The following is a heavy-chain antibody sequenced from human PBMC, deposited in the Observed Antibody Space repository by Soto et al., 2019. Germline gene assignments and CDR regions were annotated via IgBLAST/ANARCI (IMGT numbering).Heavy chain of an antibody. CDR1: GGTFSSYA. CDR3: ARGSVVAAMARFDY. D-gene: IGHD2-15*01. J-gene: IGHJ4*02. Sequence: VASVKVSCKASGGTFSSYAISWVRQAPGQGLEWMGGIIPIFGTANYAQKFQGRVTITADGSTSTAYMELSSLRSEDTAVYYCARGSVVAAMARFDYWGQGTLVTVSS. CDR2: IIPIFGTA. V-gene: IGHV1-69*13.